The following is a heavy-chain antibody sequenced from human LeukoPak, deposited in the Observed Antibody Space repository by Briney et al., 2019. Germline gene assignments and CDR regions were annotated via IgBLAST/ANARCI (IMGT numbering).Heavy chain of an antibody. D-gene: IGHD4-17*01. Sequence: PSETLSLTCTVSGGSISSGGYYWSWVRQPPGKGLEWIGEIYHSGSTNYNPSLKSRVTISVDTSKNQFSLKLSSVTAADTAVYYCARQLYGDYDSNFDYWGQGTLVTVSS. CDR2: IYHSGST. CDR1: GGSISSGGYY. J-gene: IGHJ4*02. CDR3: ARQLYGDYDSNFDY. V-gene: IGHV4-39*01.